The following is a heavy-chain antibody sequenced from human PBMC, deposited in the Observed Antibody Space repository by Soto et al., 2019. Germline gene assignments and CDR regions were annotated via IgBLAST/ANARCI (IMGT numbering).Heavy chain of an antibody. CDR3: ARSGGLGRDFNY. Sequence: SVKVSCKASGGTFSSDSFSWVRQAPGQGLEWMGGIIPMFDTPIYAQKFQDRVTITADESTSTAYMQLSSLRSGDTAVYYCARSGGLGRDFNYWGQGSLVTVS. J-gene: IGHJ4*02. D-gene: IGHD2-15*01. CDR1: GGTFSSDS. V-gene: IGHV1-69*13. CDR2: IIPMFDTP.